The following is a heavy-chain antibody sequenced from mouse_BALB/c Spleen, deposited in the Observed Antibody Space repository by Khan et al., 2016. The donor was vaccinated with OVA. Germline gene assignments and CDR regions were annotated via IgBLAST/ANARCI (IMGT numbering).Heavy chain of an antibody. CDR2: IWGAGST. Sequence: QVQLKESGPGPVAPSQSLSITCTVSGFSLTGYGVNWVRQPPGKGLEWSGMIWGAGSTDYNSAPKSIMSISKDNSKSQVFLKMNSLQTDTTARYYCASDYYANDREAIDYGGQGTSVRVAS. CDR3: ASDYYANDREAIDY. V-gene: IGHV2-6-7*01. J-gene: IGHJ4*01. CDR1: GFSLTGYG. D-gene: IGHD2-2*01.